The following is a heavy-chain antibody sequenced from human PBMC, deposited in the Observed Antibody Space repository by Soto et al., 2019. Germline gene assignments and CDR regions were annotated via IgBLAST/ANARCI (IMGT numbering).Heavy chain of an antibody. D-gene: IGHD6-19*01. Sequence: QVQLQESGPGLVKPSETLSLTCTVSGGSVSSGSYYWSWIRQPPGTGLEWIGYIYYSGSTNYNPYLTSRVTISVDTSKNQFSLKLSSVTAADTAVYYCARGMYSSGWFSGKDYYYGMDAWGQGTTVTVSS. CDR1: GGSVSSGSYY. CDR3: ARGMYSSGWFSGKDYYYGMDA. CDR2: IYYSGST. V-gene: IGHV4-61*01. J-gene: IGHJ6*02.